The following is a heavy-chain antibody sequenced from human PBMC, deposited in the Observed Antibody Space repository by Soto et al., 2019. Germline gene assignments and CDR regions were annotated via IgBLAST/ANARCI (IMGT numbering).Heavy chain of an antibody. CDR3: AKDRGPMVDEYFQH. CDR2: ISGSGGST. V-gene: IGHV3-23*01. CDR1: GFTFSSYA. D-gene: IGHD3-10*01. J-gene: IGHJ1*01. Sequence: GGSLRLSCAASGFTFSSYAMSWVRQAPGKGLEWVSTISGSGGSTYYADSVKGRFTISRDNSKNTLYLQMNSLRAEDTAVYYCAKDRGPMVDEYFQHWGQGTLVTVSS.